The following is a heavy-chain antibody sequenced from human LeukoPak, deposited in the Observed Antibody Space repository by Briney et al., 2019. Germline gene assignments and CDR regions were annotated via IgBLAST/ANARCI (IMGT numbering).Heavy chain of an antibody. CDR1: GYSFTSYW. CDR3: ARRTWSYYDSSGYWYYFDY. CDR2: IYPGDSDT. D-gene: IGHD3-22*01. J-gene: IGHJ4*02. V-gene: IGHV5-51*01. Sequence: PGESLQISCKGSGYSFTSYWIGWVRQLPGKGLEWMGIIYPGDSDTRYSPSFQGQVTISADKSISTAYLQWSSLKASDTAMYYCARRTWSYYDSSGYWYYFDYWGQGTLVTVSS.